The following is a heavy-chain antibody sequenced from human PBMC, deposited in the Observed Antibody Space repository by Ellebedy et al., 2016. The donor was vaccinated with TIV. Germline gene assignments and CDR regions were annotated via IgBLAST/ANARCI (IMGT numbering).Heavy chain of an antibody. Sequence: SETLSLXCAVYGGSFSGYYWSWIRQPPGKGLEWIGEINHSGSTNYNPSLKSRVTISVDTSKNQFSLKLSSVTAADTAVYYCARVGGWFTWSPVDVWGQGTTVTVSS. D-gene: IGHD3-10*01. J-gene: IGHJ6*02. CDR3: ARVGGWFTWSPVDV. CDR1: GGSFSGYY. V-gene: IGHV4-34*01. CDR2: INHSGST.